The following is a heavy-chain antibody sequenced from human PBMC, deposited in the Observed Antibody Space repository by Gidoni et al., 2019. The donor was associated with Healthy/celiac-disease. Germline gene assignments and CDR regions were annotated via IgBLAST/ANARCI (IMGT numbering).Heavy chain of an antibody. V-gene: IGHV3-23*01. CDR1: A. CDR2: ISGSGGST. Sequence: AMSWVRQAPGNGLEWVSAISGSGGSTYYADSVKGRFTISRDNSKNTLYLQMNSLRAEDTAVYYCAKDPAMIVVALFDYWGQGTLVTVSS. CDR3: AKDPAMIVVALFDY. J-gene: IGHJ4*02. D-gene: IGHD3-22*01.